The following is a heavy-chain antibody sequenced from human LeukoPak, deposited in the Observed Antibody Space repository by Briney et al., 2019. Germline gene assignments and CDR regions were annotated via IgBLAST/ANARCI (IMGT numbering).Heavy chain of an antibody. CDR1: SLTVSSNY. Sequence: PGVSLRLFCGVSSLTVSSNYMSWARLAPGGGREWVSVIYSGGSTYYADSVKGRFTISRHNSKNTLYLQMNSLRAEDTAVYYCARGYCSSTSCLAFDPWGQGTLVTVSS. CDR3: ARGYCSSTSCLAFDP. CDR2: IYSGGST. V-gene: IGHV3-53*04. D-gene: IGHD2-2*01. J-gene: IGHJ5*02.